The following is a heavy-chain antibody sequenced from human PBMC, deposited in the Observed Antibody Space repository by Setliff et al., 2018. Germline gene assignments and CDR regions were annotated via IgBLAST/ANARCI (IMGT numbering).Heavy chain of an antibody. D-gene: IGHD1-26*01. V-gene: IGHV1-18*01. J-gene: IGHJ6*03. CDR1: GYTFTSFG. CDR2: ISPNNGDI. Sequence: ASVKVSCKASGYTFTSFGISWVRRAPGQGLEWIGWISPNNGDIKYAQKLQDRVTMTIDTSTRTAYVEVRSLRSDDTAVYYGARSPPNRGVGQGHYMDVWGIGTTVTVSS. CDR3: ARSPPNRGVGQGHYMDV.